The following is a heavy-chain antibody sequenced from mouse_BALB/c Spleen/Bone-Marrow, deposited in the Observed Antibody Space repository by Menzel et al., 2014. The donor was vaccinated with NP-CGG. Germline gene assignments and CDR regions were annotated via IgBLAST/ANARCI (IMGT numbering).Heavy chain of an antibody. CDR3: ARDRGRNFYAMDY. Sequence: VQVVESGPGLVVPSQSLSITCTVSGFSLTSYGVHWVRQPPGKGLEWLGVIWAGGSTNYNSALMSRLSINKDNSKSQVFLKMNSLQTDGTAMYYCARDRGRNFYAMDYWGQGTSVTVSS. D-gene: IGHD2-1*01. CDR2: IWAGGST. V-gene: IGHV2-9*02. J-gene: IGHJ4*01. CDR1: GFSLTSYG.